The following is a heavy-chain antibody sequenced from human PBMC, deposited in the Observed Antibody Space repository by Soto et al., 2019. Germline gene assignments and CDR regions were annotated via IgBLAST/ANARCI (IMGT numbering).Heavy chain of an antibody. D-gene: IGHD3-3*01. CDR3: ETTIVGGVIDDF. CDR2: FDPEDGET. CDR1: GYTLTELS. V-gene: IGHV1-24*01. Sequence: ASVKVSCKVSGYTLTELSMHWVRQAPGKGLEWMGGFDPEDGETIYAQKFQGRVTMTEDTSTDTAYMEQSSLRSEDTAVYYCETTIVGGVIDDFWGQGTLFTGSS. J-gene: IGHJ4*02.